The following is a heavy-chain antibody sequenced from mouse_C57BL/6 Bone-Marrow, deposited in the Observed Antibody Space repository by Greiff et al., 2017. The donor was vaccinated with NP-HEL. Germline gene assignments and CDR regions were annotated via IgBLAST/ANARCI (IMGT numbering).Heavy chain of an antibody. J-gene: IGHJ2*01. CDR1: GYTFTDYN. V-gene: IGHV1-18*01. D-gene: IGHD2-1*01. CDR3: ARSKELSYGNYGYFGY. CDR2: INPNNGGT. Sequence: EVQLQQSGPELVKPGASVKIPCKASGYTFTDYNMDWVKQSHGKSLEWIGDINPNNGGTIYNQKFKGKATLTVAKSSSTAYMELRSLTSEDTAVYYCARSKELSYGNYGYFGYWGQGTTLTVSS.